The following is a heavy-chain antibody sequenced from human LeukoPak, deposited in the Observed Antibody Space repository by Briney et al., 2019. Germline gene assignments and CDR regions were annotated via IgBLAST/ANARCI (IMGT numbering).Heavy chain of an antibody. CDR1: GGSISSYY. CDR2: IYYSGST. V-gene: IGHV4-59*01. Sequence: PSETLSLTCTVSGGSISSYYWSWIRQPPGKGLEWIGYIYYSGSTNYNPSLKSRVTISVDTSKNQFSLKLSSVTAADTAVYYCAKVYSGSFHFDYWGQGTLVTVSS. D-gene: IGHD1-26*01. J-gene: IGHJ4*02. CDR3: AKVYSGSFHFDY.